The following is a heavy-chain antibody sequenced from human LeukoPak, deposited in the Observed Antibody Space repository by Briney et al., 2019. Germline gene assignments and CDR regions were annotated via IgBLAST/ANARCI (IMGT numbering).Heavy chain of an antibody. CDR3: AKNLYCGGGSCYPSALGMDV. CDR2: ISGSGNRT. Sequence: GGSLRLSCAASGFTFSSYAMSWVRQAPGKGLEWVSSISGSGNRTYYADSVKGRFTISRDNSKNTLFLQMNSLRAEDTAVYYCAKNLYCGGGSCYPSALGMDVWGQGTTVTVSS. CDR1: GFTFSSYA. J-gene: IGHJ6*02. V-gene: IGHV3-23*01. D-gene: IGHD2-15*01.